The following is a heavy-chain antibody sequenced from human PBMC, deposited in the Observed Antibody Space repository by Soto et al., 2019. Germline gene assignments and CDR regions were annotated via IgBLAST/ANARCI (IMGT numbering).Heavy chain of an antibody. CDR2: IWYDGSNK. D-gene: IGHD3-22*01. V-gene: IGHV3-33*01. CDR3: ARGGNYYDRSAYDY. CDR1: GFTFSSYG. J-gene: IGHJ4*02. Sequence: QVQLVESGGGVVQPGRSLRLSCAASGFTFSSYGMHWVRQAPGKGLEWVAVIWYDGSNKYYADSVKGRFTISRDNSKNTVYLQMNSRRAEETAVYYCARGGNYYDRSAYDYWGQGTLVTVSS.